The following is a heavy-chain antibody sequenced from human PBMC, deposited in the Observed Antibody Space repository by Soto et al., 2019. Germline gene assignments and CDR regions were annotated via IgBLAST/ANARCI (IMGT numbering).Heavy chain of an antibody. J-gene: IGHJ6*02. D-gene: IGHD3-22*01. Sequence: GGSLRLSCAASGFTFSSYWMSWVRQAPGKGLEWVANIKQDGSEKYYVDSVKGRFTISRDNAKNSLYLQMNSLRAEDTAVYYCARVYYYDSSGYYYYYGMDVWGQGTTVTVSS. CDR3: ARVYYYDSSGYYYYYGMDV. V-gene: IGHV3-7*04. CDR2: IKQDGSEK. CDR1: GFTFSSYW.